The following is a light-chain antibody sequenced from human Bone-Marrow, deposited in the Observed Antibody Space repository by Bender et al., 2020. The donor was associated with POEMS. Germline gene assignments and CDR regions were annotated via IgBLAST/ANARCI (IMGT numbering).Light chain of an antibody. CDR3: TSYTSSSTWV. V-gene: IGLV2-14*03. CDR2: DVT. J-gene: IGLJ3*02. CDR1: NSDVGPYNY. Sequence: QSALTQPASVSGSPGQSISVSCTATNSDVGPYNYVSWYQQHPGKAPKLMIYDVTDRPSGVSNRFSGSKSGNTASLTISGLQSEDEADYYCTSYTSSSTWVFGGGTKVTVL.